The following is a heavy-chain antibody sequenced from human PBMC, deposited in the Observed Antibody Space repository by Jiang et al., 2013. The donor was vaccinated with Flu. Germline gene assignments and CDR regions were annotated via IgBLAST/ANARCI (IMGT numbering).Heavy chain of an antibody. CDR3: ARDLANWFDP. V-gene: IGHV1-46*01. Sequence: GRVTMTRDTSTSTVYMELSSLRSEDTAVYYCARDLANWFDPWGQGTLVTVSS. J-gene: IGHJ5*02.